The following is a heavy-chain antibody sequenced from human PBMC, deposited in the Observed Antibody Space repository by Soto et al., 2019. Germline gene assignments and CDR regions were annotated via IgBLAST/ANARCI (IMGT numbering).Heavy chain of an antibody. CDR3: ARHNFIVVVPAAIDY. V-gene: IGHV5-51*01. Sequence: PGESLKISCKGSGYSFTSYWIGWVRQMPGKGLEWMGIIYPGDSDTRYSPSFQGQVTISADKSISTAYLQWSSLKASDTAMYYCARHNFIVVVPAAIDYWGQGTLVTVSS. CDR1: GYSFTSYW. J-gene: IGHJ4*02. CDR2: IYPGDSDT. D-gene: IGHD2-2*01.